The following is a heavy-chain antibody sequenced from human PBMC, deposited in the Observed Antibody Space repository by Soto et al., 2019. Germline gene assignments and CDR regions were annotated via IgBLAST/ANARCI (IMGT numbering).Heavy chain of an antibody. J-gene: IGHJ4*02. CDR1: GGTFSSYT. D-gene: IGHD6-19*01. V-gene: IGHV1-69*08. Sequence: QVQLVQSGAEVKKPGSSVKVSCKASGGTFSSYTISWVRQAPGQGLEWMGRIIPILGIANYAQKFQGRVTITAXXSXSXXYIELSSLRSEDTAVYYCARDWGYSSGWYEVRLDYWGQGTLVTVSS. CDR2: IIPILGIA. CDR3: ARDWGYSSGWYEVRLDY.